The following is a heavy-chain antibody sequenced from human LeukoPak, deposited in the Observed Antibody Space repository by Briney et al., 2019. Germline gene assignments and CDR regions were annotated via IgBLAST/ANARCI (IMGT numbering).Heavy chain of an antibody. J-gene: IGHJ4*02. V-gene: IGHV1-18*01. CDR2: ISPYNGNT. CDR1: GYTFTKYG. CDR3: TRTVLDCKNGVCYDY. D-gene: IGHD2-8*01. Sequence: ASVRVSCKASGYTFTKYGLSWVRKAPGQGLEWMGWISPYNGNTNYAQKLQGRVIVTTDTSTTTAYMELRSLRSDDTAVYYCTRTVLDCKNGVCYDYWGQGTLVTASS.